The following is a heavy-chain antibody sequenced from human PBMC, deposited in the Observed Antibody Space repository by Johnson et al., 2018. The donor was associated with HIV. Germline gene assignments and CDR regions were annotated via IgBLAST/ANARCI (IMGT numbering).Heavy chain of an antibody. Sequence: VQLVESGGGVVQPGRSLRLSCAVSGFTFRSYGMHWVRQAPGKGLEWVSVISWDGSNACYADSVKGRFTISRDNSKNTVYLEMNSLRAEDTAVYYCAKGGIDAFDIWGQGTMVTVSS. CDR3: AKGGIDAFDI. D-gene: IGHD6-25*01. CDR1: GFTFRSYG. V-gene: IGHV3-30*18. CDR2: ISWDGSNA. J-gene: IGHJ3*02.